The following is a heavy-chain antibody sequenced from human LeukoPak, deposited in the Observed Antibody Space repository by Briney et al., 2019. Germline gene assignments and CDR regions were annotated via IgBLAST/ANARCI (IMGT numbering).Heavy chain of an antibody. J-gene: IGHJ4*02. D-gene: IGHD5-18*01. CDR2: IYTSGST. CDR3: AREGYSYGYFVDY. V-gene: IGHV4-61*02. CDR1: GGSISSGGYY. Sequence: TSETLSLTCTVSGGSISSGGYYWSWIRQPPGKGLEWIGRIYTSGSTNYNPSLKSRVTISVDTSKNQFSLKLSSVTAADTAVYYCAREGYSYGYFVDYWGQGTLVTVSS.